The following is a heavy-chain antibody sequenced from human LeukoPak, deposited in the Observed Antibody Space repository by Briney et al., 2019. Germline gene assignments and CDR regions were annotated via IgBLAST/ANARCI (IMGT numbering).Heavy chain of an antibody. Sequence: PSGTLSLTCTVSGGSISSYYWSWIRQPAGKGLEWIGRILAGGSANYNPPLKSRVTMSVDTSKNQFSLKLSSVTAADTAVYYCARLIYNSGGYSDYWGQGTLVTVSS. CDR3: ARLIYNSGGYSDY. CDR2: ILAGGSA. CDR1: GGSISSYY. D-gene: IGHD6-19*01. J-gene: IGHJ4*02. V-gene: IGHV4-4*07.